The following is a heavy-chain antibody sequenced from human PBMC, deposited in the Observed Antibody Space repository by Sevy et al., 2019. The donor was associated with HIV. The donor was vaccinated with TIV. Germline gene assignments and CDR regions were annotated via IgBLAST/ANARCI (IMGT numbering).Heavy chain of an antibody. Sequence: ASVKVSCKVSGYTLSDLSMYWVRQAPGKGLEWMGSFDPEDGETIYAQKFQGRVTMTEDTSTDTAYMELSSLRSEDTAVYYCATLEYFYDTSGYSSGDYWGQGTLVTVSS. CDR2: FDPEDGET. V-gene: IGHV1-24*01. CDR3: ATLEYFYDTSGYSSGDY. J-gene: IGHJ4*02. CDR1: GYTLSDLS. D-gene: IGHD3-22*01.